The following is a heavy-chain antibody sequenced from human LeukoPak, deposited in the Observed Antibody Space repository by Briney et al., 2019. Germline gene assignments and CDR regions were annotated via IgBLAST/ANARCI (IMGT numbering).Heavy chain of an antibody. CDR1: GLTFSSHW. V-gene: IGHV3-74*01. D-gene: IGHD6-13*01. Sequence: GGSLRLSCAASGLTFSSHWMHWVRQAPGKGLVWVSRITNDGSSTTYADSVKGRFTISRDNAKNMLYLQVNSLRAEDTALYYCARDPSGRAAAGRGDYWGQGTLVTVSS. CDR2: ITNDGSST. CDR3: ARDPSGRAAAGRGDY. J-gene: IGHJ4*02.